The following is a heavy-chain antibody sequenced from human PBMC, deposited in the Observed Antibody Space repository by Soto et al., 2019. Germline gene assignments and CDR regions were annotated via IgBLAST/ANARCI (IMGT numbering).Heavy chain of an antibody. CDR2: ISYDGSNQ. CDR3: ARRTGTAPRFNY. Sequence: QVQLVESGGGVVQPGRSLRLSCSASGFTFSDFEMYWVRQAPGKGLDWVSFISYDGSNQYYAGSVNGRFTVSRDNSNNTLFLLMNSLRPEDTAVYFCARRTGTAPRFNYWGQGTLVTVSS. J-gene: IGHJ4*02. V-gene: IGHV3-30-3*01. CDR1: GFTFSDFE. D-gene: IGHD1-7*01.